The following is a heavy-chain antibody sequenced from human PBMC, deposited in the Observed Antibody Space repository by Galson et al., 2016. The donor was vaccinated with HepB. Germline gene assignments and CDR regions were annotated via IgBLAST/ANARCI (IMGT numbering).Heavy chain of an antibody. CDR2: IYWDGDE. V-gene: IGHV2-5*02. CDR3: AHAVVVTAGPDYFED. Sequence: PALVTPTQTLTLTCTFSGFSLRTSAVGVGWIRQPPGKALEWLALIYWDGDERYSPSLKSRLTNNKDTSKNHVVLTMTNMDPVDTATYYCAHAVVVTAGPDYFEDWGQGTLGTVSA. CDR1: GFSLRTSAVG. D-gene: IGHD2-21*02. J-gene: IGHJ4*02.